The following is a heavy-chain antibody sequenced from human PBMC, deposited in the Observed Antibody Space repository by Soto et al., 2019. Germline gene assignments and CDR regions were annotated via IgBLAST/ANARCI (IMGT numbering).Heavy chain of an antibody. Sequence: SETLSLTCTVSGGSISSSSYYWGWIRQPPGKGLEWIGSIYYSGSTYYNPSLKSRVTISVDTSKNQFSLKLSSVPAADTAVYYCARVNYDILTGYPNYFDYWGQGTLVTVSS. D-gene: IGHD3-9*01. V-gene: IGHV4-39*01. CDR1: GGSISSSSYY. J-gene: IGHJ4*02. CDR2: IYYSGST. CDR3: ARVNYDILTGYPNYFDY.